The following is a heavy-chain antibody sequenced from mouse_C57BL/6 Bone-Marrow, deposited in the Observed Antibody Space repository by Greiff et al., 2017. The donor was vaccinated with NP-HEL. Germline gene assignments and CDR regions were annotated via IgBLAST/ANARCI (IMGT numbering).Heavy chain of an antibody. V-gene: IGHV14-4*01. CDR1: GFNIKDDY. CDR2: IDPENGAT. Sequence: VQLQQSGAELVRPGASVKLSCTASGFNIKDDYMHWVKQRPEQGLEWIGWIDPENGATEYASKFQGKATIPADTSSNTAYLQLSSLTSEDTAVYYCTTGCAYGGRGKGVTVSA. CDR3: TTGCAY. J-gene: IGHJ3*01.